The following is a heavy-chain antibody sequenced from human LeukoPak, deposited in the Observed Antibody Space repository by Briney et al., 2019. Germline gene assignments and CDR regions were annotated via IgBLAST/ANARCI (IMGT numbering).Heavy chain of an antibody. CDR3: ARGLWFGSASGMDV. D-gene: IGHD3-10*01. CDR1: GYTFTSYD. V-gene: IGHV1-8*01. J-gene: IGHJ6*02. Sequence: ASVKVSCKASGYTFTSYDINWVRQATGQGLEWMGWMNPNSGNTGYAQKFQGRVTMTRNTSISTAYMELSSLGSEDTAVYYCARGLWFGSASGMDVWGQGTTVTVSS. CDR2: MNPNSGNT.